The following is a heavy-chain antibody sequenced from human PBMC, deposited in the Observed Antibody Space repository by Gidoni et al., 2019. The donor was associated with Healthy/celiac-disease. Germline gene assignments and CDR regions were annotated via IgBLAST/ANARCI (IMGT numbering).Heavy chain of an antibody. Sequence: EVQLLESGGGLVQPGGSLRLSCAASGFTFRSYALSWVRQAPGKGLEGGLDISGRGGSTYYADSVKGRFTISRENSKNTLDLKMNSLRAEDTAVYYCAKNTAMVTGSDYYYYYGMDVWGQGTTVTVSS. V-gene: IGHV3-23*01. CDR3: AKNTAMVTGSDYYYYYGMDV. CDR1: GFTFRSYA. J-gene: IGHJ6*02. CDR2: ISGRGGST. D-gene: IGHD5-18*01.